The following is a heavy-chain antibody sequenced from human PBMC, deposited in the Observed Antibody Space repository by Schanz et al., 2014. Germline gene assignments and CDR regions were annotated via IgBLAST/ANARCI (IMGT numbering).Heavy chain of an antibody. V-gene: IGHV3-48*04. J-gene: IGHJ2*01. CDR2: IRSSSTPI. Sequence: EVQLLESGGGLVQPGGSLRLSCAASGFTFSDYSMNWVRQAPGKGPEWVSYIRSSSTPIYYADSVKGRFTISRDNTKNSLFLQLNSLRADDTAVYYCARNRGSGGQNWYFDLWGRGTLVTVSS. D-gene: IGHD1-26*01. CDR3: ARNRGSGGQNWYFDL. CDR1: GFTFSDYS.